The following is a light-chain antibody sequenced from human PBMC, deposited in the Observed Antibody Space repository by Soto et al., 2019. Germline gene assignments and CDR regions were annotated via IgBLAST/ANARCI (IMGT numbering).Light chain of an antibody. V-gene: IGLV2-14*01. J-gene: IGLJ2*01. Sequence: QSVLTQPAYVSGSPGRSITISCTGSSSDVGGYKYVSWYQQHPGKVPKLMIYEVSNRPSGVSIRFSGSKSGNTASLTISGLQAEDEADYYCSSYTSSSTLVFGGGTKVTVL. CDR3: SSYTSSSTLV. CDR2: EVS. CDR1: SSDVGGYKY.